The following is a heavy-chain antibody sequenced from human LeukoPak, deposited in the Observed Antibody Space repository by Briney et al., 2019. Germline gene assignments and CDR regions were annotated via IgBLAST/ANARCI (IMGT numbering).Heavy chain of an antibody. CDR2: ISTSGSSI. J-gene: IGHJ4*02. D-gene: IGHD4-11*01. CDR1: GFTFSDYY. V-gene: IGHV3-11*04. CDR3: ARAVIGTGEFDY. Sequence: GGSLRLSCVASGFTFSDYYMNWIRQAPGKGLEGVSYISTSGSSIYDADSVRGRFTISRDNAKNSLYLEMNSLRAEDTAVYYCARAVIGTGEFDYWGQGILVTVSS.